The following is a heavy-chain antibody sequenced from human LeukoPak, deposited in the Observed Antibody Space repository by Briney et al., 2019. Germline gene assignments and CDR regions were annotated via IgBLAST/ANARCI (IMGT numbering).Heavy chain of an antibody. J-gene: IGHJ4*02. CDR3: AKDHGSGSGSYSHGPFDY. CDR1: GFTFSSYA. CDR2: SSGSGVYT. Sequence: GVSLRLSCAASGFTFSSYAMSWVRQAPGKGLEWVSASSGSGVYTHYADSVKGRFTISRDNSKNTLYLQMNSLRAEDTAVYYCAKDHGSGSGSYSHGPFDYWGQGTLVTVSS. V-gene: IGHV3-23*01. D-gene: IGHD3-10*01.